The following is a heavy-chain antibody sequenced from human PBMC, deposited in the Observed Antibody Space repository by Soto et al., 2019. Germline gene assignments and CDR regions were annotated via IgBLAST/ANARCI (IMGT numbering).Heavy chain of an antibody. CDR2: ISGSGGST. D-gene: IGHD2-2*01. V-gene: IGHV3-23*01. CDR1: GFTFSSYA. Sequence: GGSLRLSCAASGFTFSSYAMSWVRQAPGKGLEWVSAISGSGGSTYYADSVKGRFTISRDNSKNTLYLQMDSLRAEDTAVYYCAKRGYCSSTSCYFYYYYYMDVWGKGTTVTVSS. J-gene: IGHJ6*03. CDR3: AKRGYCSSTSCYFYYYYYMDV.